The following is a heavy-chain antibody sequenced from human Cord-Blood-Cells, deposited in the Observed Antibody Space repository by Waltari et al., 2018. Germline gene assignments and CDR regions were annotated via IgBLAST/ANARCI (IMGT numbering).Heavy chain of an antibody. CDR3: ARYNSGYDAFDI. V-gene: IGHV1-69*01. CDR1: GGTFSSYA. J-gene: IGHJ3*02. Sequence: QVQLVQSGAEVEKPGSSVKVSCQASGGTFSSYALSWGRQAPGQGLEWMGGIIPIFGTANYAQKFQGRVTITADESTSTAYMELSSLRSEDTAVYYCARYNSGYDAFDIWGQGTMVTVSS. D-gene: IGHD5-12*01. CDR2: IIPIFGTA.